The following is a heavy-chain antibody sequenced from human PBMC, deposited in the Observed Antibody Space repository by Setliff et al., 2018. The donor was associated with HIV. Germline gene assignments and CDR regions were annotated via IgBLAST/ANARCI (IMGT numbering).Heavy chain of an antibody. CDR2: VSSRGDT. CDR3: ARAAAGNTGPFDL. D-gene: IGHD4-17*01. V-gene: IGHV4-4*07. CDR1: DSGTYY. J-gene: IGHJ4*02. Sequence: SETLSLTCTVSDSGTYYWSWLRQPAGKGLEWIGRVSSRGDTNYNPSLMSRVTMSVDTSKNQFSLKLTSVTASDTAVYYCARAAAGNTGPFDLWGQGSPVTVSS.